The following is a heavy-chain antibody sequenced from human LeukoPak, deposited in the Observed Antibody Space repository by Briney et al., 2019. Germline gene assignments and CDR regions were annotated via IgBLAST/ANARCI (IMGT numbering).Heavy chain of an antibody. CDR3: ARETYYDILTGYYNPDAFDI. CDR2: ISSSSSYI. D-gene: IGHD3-9*01. Sequence: GGSLRLSCAASGFTFSSYSMNWVRQAPGKGLEWVSSISSSSSYIYYADSVKGRFTISRDNAKNSLYLQMNSLRAEDTAVHYCARETYYDILTGYYNPDAFDIWGQGTMVTVSS. J-gene: IGHJ3*02. CDR1: GFTFSSYS. V-gene: IGHV3-21*01.